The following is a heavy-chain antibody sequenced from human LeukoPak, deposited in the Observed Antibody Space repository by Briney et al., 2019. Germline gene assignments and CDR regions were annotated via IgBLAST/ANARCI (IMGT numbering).Heavy chain of an antibody. V-gene: IGHV3-30*03. CDR3: ARTIAAVNDAFDI. D-gene: IGHD6-25*01. Sequence: PGGSLRLSCAASGFTFSSYGMHWVRQAPGKGLEWVAVISYDGSNKYYADSVKGRFTISRDNSKNTLYLQMNSLRAEDTAVYYCARTIAAVNDAFDIWGQGTMVTVSS. CDR1: GFTFSSYG. J-gene: IGHJ3*02. CDR2: ISYDGSNK.